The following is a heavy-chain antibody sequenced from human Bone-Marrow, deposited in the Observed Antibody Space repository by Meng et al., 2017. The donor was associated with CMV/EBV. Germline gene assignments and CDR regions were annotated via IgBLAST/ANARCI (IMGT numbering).Heavy chain of an antibody. Sequence: SETLSLTCTVSGGSMSGYYWSWIRQPPGKGLEWIGYIYHSGSTNYNPSLKSRVTISVDTSKNQFSLKLSPVTAADTAVYYCARDTLYYYYGMDVWGQGTTVTVSS. CDR1: GGSMSGYY. CDR3: ARDTLYYYYGMDV. CDR2: IYHSGST. V-gene: IGHV4-59*01. J-gene: IGHJ6*02.